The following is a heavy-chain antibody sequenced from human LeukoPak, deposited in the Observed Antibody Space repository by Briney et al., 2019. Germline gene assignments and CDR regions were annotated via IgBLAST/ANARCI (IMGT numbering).Heavy chain of an antibody. V-gene: IGHV1-69*05. CDR3: ARAHVVWYYFDY. Sequence: RASVKVSCKASGGTFSSYAISWVRQAPGQGLEWMGGIIPIFGTANYAQKFQGRVTITTDESTSTAYMELSSLRSEDTAVYYCARAHVVWYYFDYWGQGTLVTVSS. D-gene: IGHD2-21*01. J-gene: IGHJ4*02. CDR2: IIPIFGTA. CDR1: GGTFSSYA.